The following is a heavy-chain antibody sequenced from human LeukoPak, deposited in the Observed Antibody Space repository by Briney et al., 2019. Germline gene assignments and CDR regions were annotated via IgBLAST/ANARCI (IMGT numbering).Heavy chain of an antibody. J-gene: IGHJ4*02. D-gene: IGHD1-26*01. CDR3: ARHPDGSLSLDY. Sequence: GGSLRLSCVASGFGFSDYYMSWIRQAPGKGLEWVSYISSSGSHTNYADSVTGRFTISRNNAKKSLHLHMNSLRAEDTAVYYCARHPDGSLSLDYWGQGTLVTVSS. CDR1: GFGFSDYY. CDR2: ISSSGSHT. V-gene: IGHV3-11*03.